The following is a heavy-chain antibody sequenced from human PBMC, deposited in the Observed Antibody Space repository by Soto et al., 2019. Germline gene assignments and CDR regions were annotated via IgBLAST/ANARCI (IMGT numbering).Heavy chain of an antibody. CDR1: GGSLSGYY. CDR3: ARGQEGVAATH. J-gene: IGHJ4*02. D-gene: IGHD6-25*01. CDR2: IKDGGLT. V-gene: IGHV4-34*01. Sequence: QVQLQQWGAGLLKPSETLSLTCVVYGGSLSGYYWSWIRQPPGRGLEWIGEIKDGGLTNYSPSLKSRATISVDRPKNQFSLKLHSVTAADTAVYYCARGQEGVAATHWDQGALVTVSS.